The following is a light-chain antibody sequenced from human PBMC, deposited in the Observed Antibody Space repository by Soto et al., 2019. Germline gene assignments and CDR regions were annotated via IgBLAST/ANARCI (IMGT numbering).Light chain of an antibody. CDR1: QSISSY. J-gene: IGKJ4*01. CDR2: AAS. V-gene: IGKV1-39*01. CDR3: QQSYSTPLT. Sequence: DIQMTQSPSSLSASVGDRVTITCRASQSISSYLNWYQQKPGKAPKLLIYAASSLQSGVPSRFSGSGSGTDFTLTISSLQPEDFATYYCQQSYSTPLTFGGGTNVDIK.